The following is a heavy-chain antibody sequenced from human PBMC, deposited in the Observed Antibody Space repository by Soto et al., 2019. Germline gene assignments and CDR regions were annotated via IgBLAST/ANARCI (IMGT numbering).Heavy chain of an antibody. V-gene: IGHV3-74*01. Sequence: EVQLVESGGGLVQPGESLTLSCAASGFPFSSYWMHWVRQAAGNGLVWVSRIKSDGSGTYYADSVQDRFTISRDNARNTVYLQMYSLTVEDTAVYFCARGDGQRYDGNGYLGRHWGQGTLVTVSS. CDR3: ARGDGQRYDGNGYLGRH. CDR2: IKSDGSGT. D-gene: IGHD3-22*01. J-gene: IGHJ4*02. CDR1: GFPFSSYW.